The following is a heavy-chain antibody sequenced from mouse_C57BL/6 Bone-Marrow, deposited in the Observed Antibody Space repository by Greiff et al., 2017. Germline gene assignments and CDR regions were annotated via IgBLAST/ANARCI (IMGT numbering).Heavy chain of an antibody. J-gene: IGHJ2*01. CDR3: ARPSY. D-gene: IGHD2-10*02. Sequence: EVKVVESGGDLVKPGGSLKLSCAASGFTFSSFGMSWVRQTPDKRLEWVATISSGGSYTYYPDSVKGRFTISRDNAKNTLYLQMSSLKSEDTAMYYCARPSYWGQGTTLTVSS. V-gene: IGHV5-6*01. CDR1: GFTFSSFG. CDR2: ISSGGSYT.